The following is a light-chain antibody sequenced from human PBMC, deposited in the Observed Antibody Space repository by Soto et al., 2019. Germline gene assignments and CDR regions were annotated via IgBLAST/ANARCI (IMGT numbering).Light chain of an antibody. CDR1: QSVSSN. Sequence: EIVMTQSPATLSFSPGERATLSCRASQSVSSNLAWYQLKPGQAPRLLICGASTRETGIPDKFSCSRYKTEFTLSISSLQSEDFAVYSCQQYNNWPLTFGGGTKVEIK. CDR2: GAS. CDR3: QQYNNWPLT. J-gene: IGKJ4*01. V-gene: IGKV3-15*01.